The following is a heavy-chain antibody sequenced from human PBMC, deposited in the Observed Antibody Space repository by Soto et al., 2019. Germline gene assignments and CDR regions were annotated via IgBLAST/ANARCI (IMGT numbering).Heavy chain of an antibody. D-gene: IGHD4-17*01. J-gene: IGHJ2*01. Sequence: LRLSCKGSGFTFSSYAIQWVRQAPGKGLEWVAAISDDGTNKHTADSVKGRFTISRDNSRNTVYLQVNSLRVEDTAIYYCTRPNDSGDYDWFFDLWGRGTLVTVSS. CDR1: GFTFSSYA. CDR2: ISDDGTNK. V-gene: IGHV3-30-3*01. CDR3: TRPNDSGDYDWFFDL.